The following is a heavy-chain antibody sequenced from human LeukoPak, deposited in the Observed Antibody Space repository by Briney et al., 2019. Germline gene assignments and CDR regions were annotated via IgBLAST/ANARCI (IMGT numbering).Heavy chain of an antibody. Sequence: PGGSLRVSCAASGFTFSNAWLNWVRQAPGKGLEWVGHIKSKTDGGTTDYAAPVKGRFTISRDDSKNTLFLQMNSLKTEDTTVYYCTLPWGSGSYYDYWGQGTLVTVSS. CDR3: TLPWGSGSYYDY. CDR2: IKSKTDGGTT. V-gene: IGHV3-15*01. CDR1: GFTFSNAW. D-gene: IGHD3-10*01. J-gene: IGHJ4*02.